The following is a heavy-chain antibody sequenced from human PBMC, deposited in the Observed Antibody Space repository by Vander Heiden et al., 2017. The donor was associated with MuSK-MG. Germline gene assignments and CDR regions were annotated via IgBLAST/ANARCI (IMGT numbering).Heavy chain of an antibody. V-gene: IGHV4-4*02. CDR3: ARAAGSLTGTYWYFDL. CDR1: GGSISSSNW. J-gene: IGHJ2*01. D-gene: IGHD1-20*01. CDR2: IYHSGST. Sequence: QVQLQESGPGLVKPSGTLSLTCAVPGGSISSSNWWSWVRQPPGKGLEWIGEIYHSGSTNYNPSLKSRVTISVDKSKNQFPLKLSSVTAADTAVYYCARAAGSLTGTYWYFDLWGRGTLVTVSS.